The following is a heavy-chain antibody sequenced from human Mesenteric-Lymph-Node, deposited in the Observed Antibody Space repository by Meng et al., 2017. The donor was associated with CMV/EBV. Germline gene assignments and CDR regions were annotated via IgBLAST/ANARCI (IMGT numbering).Heavy chain of an antibody. D-gene: IGHD2-2*01. Sequence: SGYTFTNYHMHWVRQAPGQGFEWMGFITLSGGSTTYAQKFQGRVTMTRDTSTSTVYMELSSLRFEDTAVYYCAREYCSGISCYDYCDYWGQGTLVTVSS. CDR2: ITLSGGST. J-gene: IGHJ4*02. CDR1: GYTFTNYH. V-gene: IGHV1-46*01. CDR3: AREYCSGISCYDYCDY.